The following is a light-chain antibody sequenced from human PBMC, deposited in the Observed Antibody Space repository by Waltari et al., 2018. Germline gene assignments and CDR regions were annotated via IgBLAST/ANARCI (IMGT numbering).Light chain of an antibody. CDR2: GAS. Sequence: EIVLTQSPGTLSLSPGERATLSCRASQFVSSSYLAWYQQNPGQAPMLLIYGASIRATGIPDRFSGSGSGTDFTLTISRLEPEDFAVYYCQQCGSSPWTFGQGTKVEIK. CDR1: QFVSSSY. CDR3: QQCGSSPWT. V-gene: IGKV3-20*01. J-gene: IGKJ1*01.